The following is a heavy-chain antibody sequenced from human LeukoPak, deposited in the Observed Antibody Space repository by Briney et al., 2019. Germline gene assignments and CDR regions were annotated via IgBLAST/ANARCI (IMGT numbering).Heavy chain of an antibody. CDR3: AKDSYSSSWYGFSNWFDP. J-gene: IGHJ5*02. Sequence: GGSLRLSCAASGFTFSSYGMHWVRQAPGKGLEWVAFIRYDGSNKYYADSVKGRFTISRDNSKNTLYLQMNSLRAEDTAVYYCAKDSYSSSWYGFSNWFDPWGQGTLVTVSS. CDR1: GFTFSSYG. CDR2: IRYDGSNK. D-gene: IGHD6-13*01. V-gene: IGHV3-30*02.